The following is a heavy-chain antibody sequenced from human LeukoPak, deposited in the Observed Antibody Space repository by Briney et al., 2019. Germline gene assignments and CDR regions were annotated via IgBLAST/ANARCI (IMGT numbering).Heavy chain of an antibody. V-gene: IGHV3-23*01. D-gene: IGHD2-15*01. CDR2: IINSDGRT. CDR1: GFTFSSYA. CDR3: ARPLGTVVVSLFGF. J-gene: IGHJ4*02. Sequence: GGSLRLSCAASGFTFSSYAMSWVRQAPGKGLEGVSTIINSDGRTYYADPVKGRFTISGDNSRNTLYLEMNDLRAEDTAIYYCARPLGTVVVSLFGFWGQGILVTVSS.